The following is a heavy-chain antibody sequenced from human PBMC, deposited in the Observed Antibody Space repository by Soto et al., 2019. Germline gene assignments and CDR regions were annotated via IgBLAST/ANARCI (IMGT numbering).Heavy chain of an antibody. J-gene: IGHJ4*02. CDR1: GDSVNSASYT. V-gene: IGHV4-61*03. Sequence: SDTLSLTCAVSGDSVNSASYTWTWIRQPPGKGLEWIGNIRYSGTTDYNSSLKSRVTISLDTSKNHVSLKLTSVTSADTAVYYCARKDKSGAWAAWFWGQGAPVTVSS. D-gene: IGHD2-21*01. CDR2: IRYSGTT. CDR3: ARKDKSGAWAAWF.